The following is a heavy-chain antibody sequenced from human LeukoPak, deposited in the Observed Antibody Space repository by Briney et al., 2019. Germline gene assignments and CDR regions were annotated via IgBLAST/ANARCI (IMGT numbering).Heavy chain of an antibody. D-gene: IGHD6-19*01. CDR3: ARGGSGWFTVISFDY. CDR1: DFTFSRYE. CDR2: ISSSGTTI. V-gene: IGHV3-48*03. J-gene: IGHJ4*02. Sequence: GGSLRLSCAASDFTFSRYEMNWARQAPGKGPEWISYISSSGTTIYYALSVKGRFTISRDNAKNSLYLQMSSLRADDTAVYYCARGGSGWFTVISFDYWGQGALVTVSS.